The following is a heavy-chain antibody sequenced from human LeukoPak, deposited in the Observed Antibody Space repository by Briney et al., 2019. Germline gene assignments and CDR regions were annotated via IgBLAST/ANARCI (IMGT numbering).Heavy chain of an antibody. D-gene: IGHD3-16*01. J-gene: IGHJ3*02. Sequence: KPSETLSLTCTVSGGSISSYYWSWIRQPPGKGLEWIGYIYYSGSTNYNPSLKRRVTLSVDTSKNQFSLKLSSVTAADTAVYYCARGPRSDGAFDIWGQGTMVTVSS. CDR2: IYYSGST. CDR3: ARGPRSDGAFDI. V-gene: IGHV4-59*01. CDR1: GGSISSYY.